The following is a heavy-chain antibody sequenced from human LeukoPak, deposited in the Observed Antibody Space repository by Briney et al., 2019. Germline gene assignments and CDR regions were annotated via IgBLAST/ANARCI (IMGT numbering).Heavy chain of an antibody. D-gene: IGHD7-27*01. CDR3: AKVGNYYYYYMDV. CDR1: GFTVSSNP. CDR2: ISGSGGST. J-gene: IGHJ6*03. V-gene: IGHV3-23*01. Sequence: GGSLRLSCTVSGFTVSSNPWSWVRQAPGKGLEWVSAISGSGGSTYYADSVKGRFTISRDNSKNTLYLQMNSLRAEDTAVYYCAKVGNYYYYYMDVWGKGTTVTISS.